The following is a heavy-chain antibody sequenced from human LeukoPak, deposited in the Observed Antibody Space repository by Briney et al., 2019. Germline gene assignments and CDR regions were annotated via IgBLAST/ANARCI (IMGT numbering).Heavy chain of an antibody. CDR3: ARDAEGAYFEY. Sequence: SETLSLTCTVSGGSISSYYWNWIRQPPGKGLEWIGYIYYSGSTNYNPSLKSRVTISVDTSKNQFSLKLSSVTAADTAVYYCARDAEGAYFEYWGQGTLVTVSS. D-gene: IGHD4/OR15-4a*01. J-gene: IGHJ4*02. V-gene: IGHV4-59*01. CDR1: GGSISSYY. CDR2: IYYSGST.